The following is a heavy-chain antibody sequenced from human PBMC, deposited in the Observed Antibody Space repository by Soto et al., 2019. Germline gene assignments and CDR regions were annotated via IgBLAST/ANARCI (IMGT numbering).Heavy chain of an antibody. J-gene: IGHJ4*02. Sequence: SVKVSCKASGYTFTSYGISWVRQAPGQGLEWMGWISAYNGNTNYAQKLQGRVTMTTDTSTSTAYMELRSLRSDDTAVYYCARDDSGYDLEGAFDYWGQGTLVTVSS. D-gene: IGHD5-12*01. CDR3: ARDDSGYDLEGAFDY. CDR1: GYTFTSYG. CDR2: ISAYNGNT. V-gene: IGHV1-18*01.